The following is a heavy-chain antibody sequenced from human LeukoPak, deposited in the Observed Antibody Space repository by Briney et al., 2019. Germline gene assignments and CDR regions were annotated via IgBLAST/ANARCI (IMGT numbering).Heavy chain of an antibody. CDR3: ARVSGPYGSGSYYKSYYGMDV. V-gene: IGHV4-34*01. CDR1: GGSFSGYY. CDR2: INHSGST. J-gene: IGHJ6*02. Sequence: SETLSLTCAVYGGSFSGYYWSWIRQPPGKGLGWIGEINHSGSTNYNPSLKSRVTISVDTSKNQFSLKLSSVTAADTAVYYCARVSGPYGSGSYYKSYYGMDVWGQGTTVTVSS. D-gene: IGHD3-10*01.